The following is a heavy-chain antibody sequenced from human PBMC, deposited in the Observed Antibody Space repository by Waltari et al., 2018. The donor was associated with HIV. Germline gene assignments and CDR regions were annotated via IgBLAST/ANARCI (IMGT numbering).Heavy chain of an antibody. CDR3: ARGALWSRDWYFDL. Sequence: LVESGGGMVQPGGSLRLSCAASGFTFSSFWMNWVSQTPGKGLAWLAKSEQKVAENYEVDSLKVRFSISGDNAKNSLFLQRNSRRAEDTCVYYCARGALWSRDWYFDLWGRGTLVTVSS. J-gene: IGHJ2*01. CDR2: SEQKVAEN. D-gene: IGHD2-21*01. V-gene: IGHV3-7*01. CDR1: GFTFSSFW.